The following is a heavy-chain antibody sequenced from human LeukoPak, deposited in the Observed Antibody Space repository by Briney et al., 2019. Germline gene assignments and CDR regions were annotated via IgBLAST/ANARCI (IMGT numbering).Heavy chain of an antibody. CDR3: AKRAKGVSSGGIVY. V-gene: IGHV3-23*01. Sequence: GGSLRLSCTASGFTFSSYAMSWVRQAPGKGLEWVSAISGSGGSTYYADSVKGRFTISRDNSKNTLYLQMNSLRAEDTAVYYCAKRAKGVSSGGIVYWGQGTLVTVSS. CDR1: GFTFSSYA. J-gene: IGHJ4*02. CDR2: ISGSGGST. D-gene: IGHD3-10*01.